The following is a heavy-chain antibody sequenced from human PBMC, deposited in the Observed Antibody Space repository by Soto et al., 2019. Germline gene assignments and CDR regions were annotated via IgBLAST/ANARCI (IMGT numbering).Heavy chain of an antibody. J-gene: IGHJ4*02. V-gene: IGHV3-48*03. Sequence: PGGSLRLSFAASGFAFSSYGLNWVRQSPGRGLEWISYISDSGSSIYYVDTVKGRFTASRDNAKNSVYLQMNSLRAEDTAVYYCARDLGPDYSRGYWGQGTLVTVSS. CDR2: ISDSGSSI. D-gene: IGHD4-4*01. CDR3: ARDLGPDYSRGY. CDR1: GFAFSSYG.